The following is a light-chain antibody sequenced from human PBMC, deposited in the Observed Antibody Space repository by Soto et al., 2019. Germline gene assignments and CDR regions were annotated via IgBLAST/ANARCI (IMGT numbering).Light chain of an antibody. V-gene: IGKV1-6*01. CDR3: QKYNSAPSIT. CDR2: AAS. CDR1: QGIRND. J-gene: IGKJ5*01. Sequence: AIQMTQSPSSLSASVGDRVTITCRASQGIRNDLDWFQQKPGKAPKLLIYAASNLQSGVPARFSGSGSGTDFTLTISSLQPEDFATYYCQKYNSAPSITFGQGTRLEIK.